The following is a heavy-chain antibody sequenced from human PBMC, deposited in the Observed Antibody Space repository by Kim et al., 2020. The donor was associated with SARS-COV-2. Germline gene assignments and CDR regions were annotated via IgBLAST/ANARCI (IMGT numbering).Heavy chain of an antibody. CDR1: GFTFSSYA. V-gene: IGHV3-30*04. Sequence: GGSLRLSCAASGFTFSSYAMHWVRQAPGKGLEWVAVISYDGSNKYYADSVKGRFTISRDNSKNTLYLQMNSLRAEDTAVYYCARDVGSSSSGFGWEYWGQGTLVTVSS. D-gene: IGHD6-6*01. CDR2: ISYDGSNK. CDR3: ARDVGSSSSGFGWEY. J-gene: IGHJ4*02.